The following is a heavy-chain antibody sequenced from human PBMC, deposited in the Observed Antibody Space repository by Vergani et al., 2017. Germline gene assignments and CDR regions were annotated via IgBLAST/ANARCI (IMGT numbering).Heavy chain of an antibody. V-gene: IGHV1-18*01. CDR1: GGTFKSNT. Sequence: QVQLVQSGAEVKKPGSSVKVSCKTSGGTFKSNTFSWVRQAPGQGLEWMGWINSKSGVTKYVDSLQRRVTMTRDTSTRTTYMELRSLSSDDTAVYYCARVDMLNGYYFFDYWGQGTPVTVSS. CDR2: INSKSGVT. D-gene: IGHD3-9*01. CDR3: ARVDMLNGYYFFDY. J-gene: IGHJ4*02.